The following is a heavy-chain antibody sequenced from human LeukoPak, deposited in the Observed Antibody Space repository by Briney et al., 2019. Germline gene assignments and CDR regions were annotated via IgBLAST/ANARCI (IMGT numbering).Heavy chain of an antibody. J-gene: IGHJ4*02. Sequence: GGSLRLSCAASGFTFSNYAMSWVRQAPGKGLEWVSDVSGTGGSTYYADSVKGRFTISRDNSKNTLYLQMNSLRPEDTAVYYCAKGHSGYSYGYFIRWGQGTLVTVSS. D-gene: IGHD5-18*01. CDR2: VSGTGGST. CDR1: GFTFSNYA. CDR3: AKGHSGYSYGYFIR. V-gene: IGHV3-23*01.